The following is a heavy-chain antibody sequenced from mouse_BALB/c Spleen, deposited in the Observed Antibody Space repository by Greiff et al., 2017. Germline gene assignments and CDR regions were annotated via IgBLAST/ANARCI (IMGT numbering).Heavy chain of an antibody. Sequence: QVQLQQSGAELVRPGASVTLSCKASGYTFTDYEMHWVKQTPVHGLEWTGAIDPETGGTAYNQKFKGKATLTADKSSSTAYMELRSLTSEDSAVYYCTPLLRLGFAYWGQGTLVTVSA. CDR1: GYTFTDYE. D-gene: IGHD1-2*01. V-gene: IGHV1-15*01. J-gene: IGHJ3*01. CDR3: TPLLRLGFAY. CDR2: IDPETGGT.